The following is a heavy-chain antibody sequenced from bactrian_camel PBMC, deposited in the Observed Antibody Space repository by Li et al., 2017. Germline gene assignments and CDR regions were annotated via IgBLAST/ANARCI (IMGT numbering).Heavy chain of an antibody. D-gene: IGHD3*01. J-gene: IGHJ6*01. Sequence: QVQLVESGGGSVQAGGSLRLSCVASGRIYKDCLGWFRQAPGKEREGVAAIVTSGEATYYADSVKGRFIISQDNAKNTLYLQMDNLKPGDTAMYYCAARWAPGWRCQISPPRPADFAYWGQGTQVTVS. CDR1: GRIYKDC. V-gene: IGHV3S54*01. CDR2: IVTSGEAT. CDR3: AARWAPGWRCQISPPRPADFAY.